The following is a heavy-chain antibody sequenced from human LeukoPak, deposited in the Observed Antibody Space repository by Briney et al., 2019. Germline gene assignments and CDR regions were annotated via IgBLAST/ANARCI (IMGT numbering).Heavy chain of an antibody. CDR3: ARSWYNWNYVGSFDI. V-gene: IGHV3-66*01. CDR1: GFTVSSNY. CDR2: IYSGGST. Sequence: GRSLRLSCAPSGFTVSSNYMSWVRQAPGNWLGWVSVIYSGGSTYYADSVTGRFTISRDTSTNTLYLQMNSLRAEDTAVYYCARSWYNWNYVGSFDIWGQGTMVTVSS. J-gene: IGHJ3*02. D-gene: IGHD1-7*01.